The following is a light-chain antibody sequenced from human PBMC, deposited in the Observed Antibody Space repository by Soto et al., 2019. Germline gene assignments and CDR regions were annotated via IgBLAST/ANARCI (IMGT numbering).Light chain of an antibody. CDR3: GSFAASNNLL. J-gene: IGLJ2*01. Sequence: QSALTQPPSASGSPGQSVTISCTGTGSDVGGYNYVSWYQQHPGKAPKLVIFDVSRRPSGVPDRFSGSKSGNMASLTVSGLQAEDEADYYCGSFAASNNLLFGRGTKLTVL. V-gene: IGLV2-8*01. CDR1: GSDVGGYNY. CDR2: DVS.